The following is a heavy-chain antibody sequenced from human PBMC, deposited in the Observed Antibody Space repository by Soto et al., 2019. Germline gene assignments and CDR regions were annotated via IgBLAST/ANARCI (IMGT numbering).Heavy chain of an antibody. D-gene: IGHD1-1*01. CDR3: ARGRYGDY. V-gene: IGHV1-18*01. J-gene: IGHJ4*02. Sequence: QVHLVQSGAEVKKPGASVKVSCKASGYTFTNYGITWVRQAPGQGLEWMGWISAHNGNTDYAQKLQGRVIVTRDTSTSTAYMELRSLISDDTAVYYCARGRYGDYWGQGARVTVSS. CDR2: ISAHNGNT. CDR1: GYTFTNYG.